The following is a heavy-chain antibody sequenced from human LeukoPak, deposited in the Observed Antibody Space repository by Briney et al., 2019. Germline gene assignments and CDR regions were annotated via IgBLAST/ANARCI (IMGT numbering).Heavy chain of an antibody. CDR3: ARDGIAAAGTPLGY. CDR2: ISSSSSYI. CDR1: GFTFSSYS. D-gene: IGHD6-13*01. V-gene: IGHV3-21*01. J-gene: IGHJ4*02. Sequence: PGGSLRLSCAASGFTFSSYSMNWVRQAPGKGLKWVSSISSSSSYIYYADSVKGRFTISRDNAKNSLYLQMNSLRAEDPAVYYCARDGIAAAGTPLGYWGQGTLVTVSS.